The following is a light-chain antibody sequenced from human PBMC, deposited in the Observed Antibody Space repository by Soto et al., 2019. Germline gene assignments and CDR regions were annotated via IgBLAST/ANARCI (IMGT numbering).Light chain of an antibody. J-gene: IGKJ2*01. CDR2: DAS. Sequence: EIGLTQSPATLSLSPGERATLSCRASQSVSSNLAWYQHKPGQPPRLLIYDASTRATGIPARFSGSGSGTDITLTISSLEPEDFAVCYCQQRSIRPLMYTFGQGTKLEIK. CDR3: QQRSIRPLMYT. V-gene: IGKV3-11*01. CDR1: QSVSSN.